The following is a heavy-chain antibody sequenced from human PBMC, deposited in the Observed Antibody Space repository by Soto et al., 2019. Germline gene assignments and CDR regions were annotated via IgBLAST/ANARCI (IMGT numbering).Heavy chain of an antibody. Sequence: ASVKVSCKASGGTFSSYAISWVRQAPGQGLEWMGGIIPIFGTANYAQKFQGRITITADESTSTAYMELSSLRSEDTAVYYCARDFGPPQAFDIWGQGTMVTVSS. J-gene: IGHJ3*02. CDR1: GGTFSSYA. CDR2: IIPIFGTA. V-gene: IGHV1-69*13. D-gene: IGHD3-10*01. CDR3: ARDFGPPQAFDI.